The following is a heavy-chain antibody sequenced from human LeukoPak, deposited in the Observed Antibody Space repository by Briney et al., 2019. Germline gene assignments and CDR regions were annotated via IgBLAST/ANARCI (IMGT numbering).Heavy chain of an antibody. D-gene: IGHD3-10*01. CDR2: IWYDGSNK. Sequence: PGGALRLSCAASGFTFSSYGMHWVRQAPGKGLEWVAVIWYDGSNKYYADSVKGRFTISRDNSKTTLYLQMNSLRAEDTAVYYCARDPTMVRGVGWFDPWGQGTLVTVSS. V-gene: IGHV3-33*01. CDR1: GFTFSSYG. J-gene: IGHJ5*02. CDR3: ARDPTMVRGVGWFDP.